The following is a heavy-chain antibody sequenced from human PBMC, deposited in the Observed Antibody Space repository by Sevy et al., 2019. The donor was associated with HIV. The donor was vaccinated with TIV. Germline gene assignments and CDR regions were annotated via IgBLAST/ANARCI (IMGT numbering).Heavy chain of an antibody. J-gene: IGHJ6*02. D-gene: IGHD2-8*02. CDR2: IKSKPDGGTT. Sequence: GESLKISCAASGFTFSHAWMSWVRQAPGKGLEWVGRIKSKPDGGTTDYAAPVKGRFTISTDDSKNTLFLQMNSLKTEDTAVYYCRTDPIIVLLVTDGMDVWGQGTTVTVSS. V-gene: IGHV3-15*01. CDR1: GFTFSHAW. CDR3: RTDPIIVLLVTDGMDV.